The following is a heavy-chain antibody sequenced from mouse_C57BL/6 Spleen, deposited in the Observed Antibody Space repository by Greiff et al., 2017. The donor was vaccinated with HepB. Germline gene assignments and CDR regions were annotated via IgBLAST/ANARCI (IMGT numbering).Heavy chain of an antibody. V-gene: IGHV5-6*01. CDR1: GFTFSSYG. CDR2: ISSGGSYT. D-gene: IGHD2-4*01. CDR3: ARTMITTRWYFDV. J-gene: IGHJ1*03. Sequence: EVQLQQSGGDLVKPGGSLKLSCAASGFTFSSYGMSWVRQTPDKRLEWVATISSGGSYTYYPDSVKGRFTISRDNAKNTLYLQMSSLKSEDTAMYYCARTMITTRWYFDVWGTGTTVTVSS.